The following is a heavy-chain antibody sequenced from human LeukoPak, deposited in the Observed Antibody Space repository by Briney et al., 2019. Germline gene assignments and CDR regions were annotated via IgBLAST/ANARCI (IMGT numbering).Heavy chain of an antibody. J-gene: IGHJ5*02. Sequence: GGSLRLSCAASGFTFSSYAMHWVRQAPGKGLEWVAVISYDGSNKYYADSVKGRFTISRDNSKNTLYLQMNSLRAEDTAVYYCARDHVVGLAPFDPWGQGTLVTVSS. V-gene: IGHV3-30-3*01. CDR1: GFTFSSYA. CDR2: ISYDGSNK. D-gene: IGHD2-15*01. CDR3: ARDHVVGLAPFDP.